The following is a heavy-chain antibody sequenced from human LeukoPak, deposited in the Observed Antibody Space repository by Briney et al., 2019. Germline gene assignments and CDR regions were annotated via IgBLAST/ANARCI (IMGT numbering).Heavy chain of an antibody. CDR3: ARQGPYSSGWYPQFDY. CDR1: GGSIISSSYY. CDR2: IYYSGNT. J-gene: IGHJ4*02. D-gene: IGHD6-19*01. Sequence: SSETLSLTCTVSGGSIISSSYYWXWIRQPPGKGLEWIGSIYYSGNTYYNPSLKSRVTIFVDTSKNQFYLRLSSVTAADTAVYYCARQGPYSSGWYPQFDYWGQGTLVTVSS. V-gene: IGHV4-39*01.